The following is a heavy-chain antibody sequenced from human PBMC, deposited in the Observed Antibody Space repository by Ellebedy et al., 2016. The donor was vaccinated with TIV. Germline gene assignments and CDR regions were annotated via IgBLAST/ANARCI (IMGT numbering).Heavy chain of an antibody. CDR3: AKYRGDCTSITCYYYYQYYMDV. V-gene: IGHV4-39*01. D-gene: IGHD2-8*01. J-gene: IGHJ6*03. CDR1: GGSITSSYYY. Sequence: SETLSLXCTVSGGSITSSYYYWGWIRQPPGKGLEWIGNIFYNGGTYYNPSLKSRVTMSVDTSKNQFSLKLSSVTAADTAVYFCAKYRGDCTSITCYYYYQYYMDVWGIGTTVTVSS. CDR2: IFYNGGT.